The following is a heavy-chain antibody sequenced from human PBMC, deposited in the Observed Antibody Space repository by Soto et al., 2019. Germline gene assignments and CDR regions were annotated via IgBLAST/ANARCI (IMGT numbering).Heavy chain of an antibody. Sequence: GASVKVSCKASGYTFTSYAMHWVRQAPGQRLEWMGWINAGNGNTKYSQKFQGRVTITRDTSASTAYLEVRSLTSDDTGVYFCAAPGGHHFGMDVWGQGTTVTVSS. J-gene: IGHJ6*02. D-gene: IGHD2-15*01. CDR3: AAPGGHHFGMDV. CDR1: GYTFTSYA. V-gene: IGHV1-3*01. CDR2: INAGNGNT.